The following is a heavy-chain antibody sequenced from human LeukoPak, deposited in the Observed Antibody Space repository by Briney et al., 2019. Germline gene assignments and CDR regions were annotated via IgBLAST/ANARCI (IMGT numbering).Heavy chain of an antibody. CDR1: GFTFSSYS. CDR3: ASAVTTVDY. CDR2: ISSSSSTI. J-gene: IGHJ4*02. Sequence: QPGGSLRLSCAASGFTFSSYSMNWVRQAPGKGLEWVSYISSSSSTIYYADSVKGRFTISRDNAKNSLYLQMNSLRAEDRAVYYCASAVTTVDYWGQGTLVTVSS. V-gene: IGHV3-48*01. D-gene: IGHD4-17*01.